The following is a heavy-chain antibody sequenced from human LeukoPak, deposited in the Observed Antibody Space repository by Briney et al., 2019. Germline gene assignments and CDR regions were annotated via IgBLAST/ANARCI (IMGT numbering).Heavy chain of an antibody. CDR1: GGSSISSSYY. V-gene: IGHV4-39*01. CDR3: ARQFGSFIPYGGNPDRLGY. CDR2: IYYSGST. Sequence: SETLSLTCTVSGGSSISSSYYWGWIRQPPGKGLEWIGSIYYSGSTSYNPSLKSRVTISVDTSKNQFSLKLSSVTAADTAVYYCARQFGSFIPYGGNPDRLGYWGQGNLVTVSS. D-gene: IGHD4-23*01. J-gene: IGHJ4*02.